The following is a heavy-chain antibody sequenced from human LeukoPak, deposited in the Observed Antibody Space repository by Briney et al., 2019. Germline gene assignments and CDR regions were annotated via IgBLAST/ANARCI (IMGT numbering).Heavy chain of an antibody. D-gene: IGHD4-17*01. CDR2: ISYDGSNK. CDR3: AKDPYYGDYYYYGMDV. Sequence: GGSLRLSCAASGFTFSSYGMHWVRQAPGKGLEWVAVISYDGSNKYYADSVKGRFTISRDNSKNPLYLQMNSLRAEDTAVYYCAKDPYYGDYYYYGMDVWGQGTTVTVSS. V-gene: IGHV3-30*18. J-gene: IGHJ6*02. CDR1: GFTFSSYG.